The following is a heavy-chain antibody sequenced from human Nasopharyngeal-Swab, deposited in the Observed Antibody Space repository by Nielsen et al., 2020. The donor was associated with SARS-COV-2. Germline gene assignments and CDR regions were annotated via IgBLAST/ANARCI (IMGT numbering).Heavy chain of an antibody. CDR3: ARDYYDNYGSDY. CDR1: GYTFTDYY. V-gene: IGHV1-2*02. Sequence: ASVKVSCKPSGYTFTDYYIHWLRQVPGQGLEWVGCINPDSGDTRYAQKFQGRVTVTRDRSRSTAYIELSRLRSDDTAVYYCARDYYDNYGSDYWGQGTLVTVSS. J-gene: IGHJ4*02. CDR2: INPDSGDT. D-gene: IGHD3-22*01.